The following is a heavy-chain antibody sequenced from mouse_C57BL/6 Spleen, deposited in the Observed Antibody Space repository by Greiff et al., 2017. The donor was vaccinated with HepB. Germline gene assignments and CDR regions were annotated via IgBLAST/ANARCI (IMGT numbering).Heavy chain of an antibody. Sequence: QVQLQQSGAELMKPGASVKLSCKAPGYTFTGYWIEWVKQRPGHGLEWIGEILPGSGSTNYNEKFKGKATFTADTSSNTAYMQLSSLTTEDSAIYYCARGGYYGSSSYWYFDVWGTGTTVTVSS. D-gene: IGHD1-1*01. CDR1: GYTFTGYW. CDR2: ILPGSGST. J-gene: IGHJ1*03. V-gene: IGHV1-9*01. CDR3: ARGGYYGSSSYWYFDV.